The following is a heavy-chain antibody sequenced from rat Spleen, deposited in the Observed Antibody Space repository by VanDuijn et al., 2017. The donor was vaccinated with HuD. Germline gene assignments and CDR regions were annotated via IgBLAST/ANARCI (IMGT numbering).Heavy chain of an antibody. Sequence: VQLKESGPGLVQPSQTLSLTCTVSGFSLNNYGVIWVRQPPGKGLEWVAYISTGGDNTYYRDSVKGRFTISRDNAKSTLYLQMNNLRSEDTATYFCTRGTYFRHWGQGVMVTVSS. V-gene: IGHV5S13*01. CDR2: ISTGGDNT. CDR3: TRGTYFRH. CDR1: GFSLNNYG. D-gene: IGHD4-6*01. J-gene: IGHJ2*01.